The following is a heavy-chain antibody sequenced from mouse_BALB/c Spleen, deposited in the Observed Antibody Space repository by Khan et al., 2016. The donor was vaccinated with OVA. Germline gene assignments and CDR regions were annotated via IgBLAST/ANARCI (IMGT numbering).Heavy chain of an antibody. CDR2: INPNNGGP. CDR3: TRSGYGNPFAY. D-gene: IGHD2-10*02. CDR1: GYTFSSYY. J-gene: IGHJ3*01. Sequence: QIQLVQSGAELVKPGTSVKLSCKASGYTFSSYYMYWVKQRPGQGLEWIGGINPNNGGPNFNEKFKAKATLTVDKSSSTAYMHLSSLTSEDSAVSYCTRSGYGNPFAYWGQGTLVTVSP. V-gene: IGHV1S81*02.